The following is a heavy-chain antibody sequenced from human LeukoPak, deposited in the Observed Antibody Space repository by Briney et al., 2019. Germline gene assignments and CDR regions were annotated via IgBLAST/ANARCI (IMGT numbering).Heavy chain of an antibody. Sequence: ASVKVSCKASGYTFTTNHINWVRQATGQGLEWMGWMNPNSGNTGYAQKFQGRLTITRNTSISTAYMELSSLRSEDTAVYYCARVRGIAASQGFDPWGQGTLVTVSS. V-gene: IGHV1-8*03. D-gene: IGHD6-25*01. CDR1: GYTFTTNH. J-gene: IGHJ5*02. CDR3: ARVRGIAASQGFDP. CDR2: MNPNSGNT.